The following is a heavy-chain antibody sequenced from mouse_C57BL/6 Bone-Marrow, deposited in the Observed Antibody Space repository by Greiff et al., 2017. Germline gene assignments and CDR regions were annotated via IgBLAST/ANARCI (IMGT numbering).Heavy chain of an antibody. D-gene: IGHD1-1*01. V-gene: IGHV5-9-1*02. Sequence: EVQLVESGEGLVKPGGSLKLSCAASGFTFSSYAMSWVRQTPEKRLEWVAYISSGGDYIYYADTVKGRFTISRDNARNTLYLQMSSLKSEDTAMXYCTRGYYGSVYYYAMDYWGQGTSVTVSS. CDR2: ISSGGDYI. CDR1: GFTFSSYA. J-gene: IGHJ4*01. CDR3: TRGYYGSVYYYAMDY.